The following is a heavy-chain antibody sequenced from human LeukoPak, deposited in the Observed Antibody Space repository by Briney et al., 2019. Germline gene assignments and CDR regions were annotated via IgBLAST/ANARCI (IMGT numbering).Heavy chain of an antibody. D-gene: IGHD6-13*01. CDR1: GYTFTSYA. J-gene: IGHJ1*01. V-gene: IGHV1-3*01. CDR2: INAGNGNT. CDR3: ATGGSSWHRVFQH. Sequence: ASVKVSCKASGYTFTSYAMHWVRQAPGQRLEWMGWINAGNGNTKYSQKFQGRVTITEDTSTDTAYMELSSLRSEDTAVYYCATGGSSWHRVFQHWGQGTLVTVSS.